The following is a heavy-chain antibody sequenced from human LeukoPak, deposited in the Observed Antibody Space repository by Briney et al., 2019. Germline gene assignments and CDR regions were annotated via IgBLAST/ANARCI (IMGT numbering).Heavy chain of an antibody. CDR3: TRDSRLEFCCSDSCSRAHYLDY. D-gene: IGHD2-2*01. V-gene: IGHV3-30*04. Sequence: GGSLRLSCAASGFTFSSHSMHWVRQAPGKGLEWVAVVSFDGNKQYNADSVKGRFTVSRDNSMDTLYLQMDSLRPEDTAVYYCTRDSRLEFCCSDSCSRAHYLDYWGQGTLVTVSS. J-gene: IGHJ4*02. CDR2: VSFDGNKQ. CDR1: GFTFSSHS.